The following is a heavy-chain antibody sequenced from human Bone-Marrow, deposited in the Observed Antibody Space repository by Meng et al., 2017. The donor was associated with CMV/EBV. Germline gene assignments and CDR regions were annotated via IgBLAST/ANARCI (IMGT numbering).Heavy chain of an antibody. J-gene: IGHJ4*02. Sequence: GGSLRLSCAASGFTFSSYWMSWVRQAPGKGLEWVGWISAYNGDTMYAPKVQGRVTMTTDTSTSTAYMELRGLRSDDTAVYYCARDAGTIAVSGIGDYWGQGTLVTVSS. D-gene: IGHD6-19*01. CDR2: ISAYNGDT. V-gene: IGHV1-18*01. CDR3: ARDAGTIAVSGIGDY. CDR1: GFTFSSYW.